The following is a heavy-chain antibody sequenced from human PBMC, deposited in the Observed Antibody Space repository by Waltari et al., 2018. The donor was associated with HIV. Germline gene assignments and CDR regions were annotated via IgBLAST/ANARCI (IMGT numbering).Heavy chain of an antibody. J-gene: IGHJ3*02. Sequence: QMQMQESGPGLVKSSETLSLTCTVSGYSLSSGYYLAWIRHPPGKGLEGLGTRDHSGSMYHTPSLESRLTISVDTSNNQVSLKRTSVTAADTAVYFCASLDTAVGYDAFDIWGQGTMVTVSS. CDR3: ASLDTAVGYDAFDI. D-gene: IGHD5-18*01. CDR1: GYSLSSGYY. V-gene: IGHV4-38-2*02. CDR2: RDHSGSM.